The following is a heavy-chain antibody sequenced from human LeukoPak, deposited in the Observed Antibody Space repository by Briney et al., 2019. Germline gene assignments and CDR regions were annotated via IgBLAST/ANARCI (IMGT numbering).Heavy chain of an antibody. V-gene: IGHV1-3*01. CDR3: ARELRYFDGTNWFDP. CDR2: VDPGNDNT. J-gene: IGHJ5*02. Sequence: GSSVNVSYKSSGYSFLIYPIHWLRQAPGQRLEWMGWVDPGNDNTRYSYSLQGRVTITRDTSATTTYLELTSLKSEDTALYYCARELRYFDGTNWFDPWGQGTLVTVSS. D-gene: IGHD3-9*01. CDR1: GYSFLIYP.